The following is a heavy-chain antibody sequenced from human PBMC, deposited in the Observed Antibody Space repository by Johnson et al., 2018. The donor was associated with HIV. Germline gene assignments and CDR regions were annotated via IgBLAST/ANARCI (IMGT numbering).Heavy chain of an antibody. D-gene: IGHD3-16*01. V-gene: IGHV3-11*04. CDR3: ARDPRLGELKIDRRGYAFDI. CDR1: GFTFSDYY. Sequence: QMQLVESGGGLVKPGGSLRLSCAASGFTFSDYYMSWIRQAPGKGLEWVSYISSSGNTIYYADSVKGRFTISRDNSKNTLYLQMNSLRAEDTAVYYCARDPRLGELKIDRRGYAFDIWGQGTMVTVSS. J-gene: IGHJ3*02. CDR2: ISSSGNTI.